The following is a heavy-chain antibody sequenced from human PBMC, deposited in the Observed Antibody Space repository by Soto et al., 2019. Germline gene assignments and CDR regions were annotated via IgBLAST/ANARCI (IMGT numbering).Heavy chain of an antibody. CDR1: CGSVSSGSFY. V-gene: IGHV4-61*01. Sequence: SETLSLTCTLSCGSVSSGSFYWSWIRRPPGKGLEWIGYFYDSGSTNYNPSLRSRVTMSVDTSKNQFSLKLSSVTAADTAVYYCAASAPPATNYYYAMDVWGQGTTVTVSS. CDR2: FYDSGST. J-gene: IGHJ6*02. D-gene: IGHD5-12*01. CDR3: AASAPPATNYYYAMDV.